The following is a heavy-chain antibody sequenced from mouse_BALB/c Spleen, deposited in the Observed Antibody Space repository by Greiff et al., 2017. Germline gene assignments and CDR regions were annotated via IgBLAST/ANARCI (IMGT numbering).Heavy chain of an antibody. J-gene: IGHJ4*01. D-gene: IGHD2-1*01. CDR1: GFTFSSYA. V-gene: IGHV5-6-5*01. Sequence: EVKVVESGGGLVKPGGSLKLSCAASGFTFSSYAMSWVRQTPEKRLEWVASISSGGSTYYPDSVKGRFTISRDNARNILYLQMSSLRSEDTAMYYCARDLLWYAMDYWGQGTSVTVSS. CDR3: ARDLLWYAMDY. CDR2: ISSGGST.